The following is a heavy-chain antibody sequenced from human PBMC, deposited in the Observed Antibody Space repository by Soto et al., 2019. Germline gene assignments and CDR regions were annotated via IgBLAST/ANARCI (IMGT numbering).Heavy chain of an antibody. D-gene: IGHD3-3*01. V-gene: IGHV1-18*01. Sequence: QVHLVQSGAEVDKPGASVQVSCKASGYTFTDYGISWVRQAPGQGLQWMGWITAFNGNTKYAQQFQGRVTMTTDTSTSTAYMELRSLESDDTAVYYCARISQSDFWSGYYYFFDYWGQGTLVTVSS. CDR3: ARISQSDFWSGYYYFFDY. CDR2: ITAFNGNT. CDR1: GYTFTDYG. J-gene: IGHJ4*02.